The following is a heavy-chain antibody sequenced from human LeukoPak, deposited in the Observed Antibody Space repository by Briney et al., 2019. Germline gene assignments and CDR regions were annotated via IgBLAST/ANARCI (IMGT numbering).Heavy chain of an antibody. D-gene: IGHD5-18*01. Sequence: SETLSLTCTVSGGSFSSYYWSWIRQPPGKGLEWIGEINHSGSTNYNPSLKSRVTISVDTSKNQFSLKLSSVTAADTAVYYCARWMDTAMVGLDYWGQGALVTVSS. J-gene: IGHJ4*02. CDR2: INHSGST. CDR3: ARWMDTAMVGLDY. V-gene: IGHV4-34*01. CDR1: GGSFSSYY.